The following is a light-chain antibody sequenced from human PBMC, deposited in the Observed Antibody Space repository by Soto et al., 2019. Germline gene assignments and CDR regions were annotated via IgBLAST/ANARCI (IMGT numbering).Light chain of an antibody. CDR1: QGIYNY. V-gene: IGKV1-27*01. CDR2: AAS. CDR3: QQRSSCPLT. Sequence: DIQMTQSPSSLSASVGDRVTITCRASQGIYNYLAWYQQKPGKVPKLLIYAASTLQSGVPSRFSGSGSGTDFTLTISSLEPEDFAVYYCQQRSSCPLTFGGGTKVDIK. J-gene: IGKJ4*01.